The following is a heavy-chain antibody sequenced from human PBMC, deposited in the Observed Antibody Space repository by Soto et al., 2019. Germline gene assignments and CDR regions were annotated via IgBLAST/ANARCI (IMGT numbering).Heavy chain of an antibody. D-gene: IGHD6-6*01. V-gene: IGHV4-34*01. CDR1: GGSFSGYY. CDR3: ASRIGAHQAGAFDI. Sequence: SETLSLTCAVYGGSFSGYYWSWIRQPPGKGLEWIGEINHSGSTNYNPSLKSRVTISVDTSKNQFSLKLSSVTAADTAVYYLASRIGAHQAGAFDIWGQGTMVTASS. CDR2: INHSGST. J-gene: IGHJ3*02.